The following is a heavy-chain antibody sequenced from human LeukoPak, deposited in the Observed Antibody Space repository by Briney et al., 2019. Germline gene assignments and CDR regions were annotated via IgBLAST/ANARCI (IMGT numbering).Heavy chain of an antibody. Sequence: ASVKVSCKASGYTFTSYYMHWVRQATGQGLEWMGWMNPNSANTGYAQKFQGRVTITRNTSISTTYMELSSLRFEDTAVYYCARGRERGSSSSFTDYWGQGTLVIVSS. CDR3: ARGRERGSSSSFTDY. V-gene: IGHV1-8*03. CDR1: GYTFTSYY. D-gene: IGHD6-6*01. CDR2: MNPNSANT. J-gene: IGHJ4*02.